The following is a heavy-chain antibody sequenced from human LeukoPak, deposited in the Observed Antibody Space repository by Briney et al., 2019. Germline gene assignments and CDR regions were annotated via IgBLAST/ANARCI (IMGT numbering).Heavy chain of an antibody. D-gene: IGHD6-13*01. J-gene: IGHJ6*03. CDR1: GFTFSSYA. V-gene: IGHV3-30*04. CDR2: ISYDGSNK. Sequence: GGSLRLSCAASGFTFSSYAMHWVRQAPGKGLEWVAVISYDGSNKYYADSMKGRFTISRDNSKNTLYLQMNSLRAEDTAVYYCAKEPRYSSSWRGDYYYMDVWGKGTTVTISS. CDR3: AKEPRYSSSWRGDYYYMDV.